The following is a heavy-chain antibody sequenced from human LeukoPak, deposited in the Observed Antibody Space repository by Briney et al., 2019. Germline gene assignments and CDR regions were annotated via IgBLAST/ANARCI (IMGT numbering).Heavy chain of an antibody. J-gene: IGHJ4*02. D-gene: IGHD6-19*01. CDR3: ARGAAVAAPPSDY. V-gene: IGHV3-21*01. Sequence: PGGSLRLSCAASGFTISSYSMNWVRQAPGKGLEWVSSISSSSSYIYYADPVKGRFTISRDNAKNSLYLQMNSLRAEDTAVYYCARGAAVAAPPSDYWGQGTLVTVSS. CDR2: ISSSSSYI. CDR1: GFTISSYS.